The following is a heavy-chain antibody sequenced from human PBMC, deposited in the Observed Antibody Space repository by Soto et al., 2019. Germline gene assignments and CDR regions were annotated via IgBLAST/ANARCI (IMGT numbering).Heavy chain of an antibody. CDR2: IKSKTEGGAT. D-gene: IGHD3-22*01. V-gene: IGHV3-15*07. Sequence: GGSRRLSCAASGFTFSNAWMNWVRQAPGKGLEWVGRIKSKTEGGATDYAAAVKGRFTISRDDSKNKLLLQINALKTEDTAVYYCATDLGAYDSSGYSSYGAVETDYWRQPPLVTVYS. CDR1: GFTFSNAW. J-gene: IGHJ4*02. CDR3: ATDLGAYDSSGYSSYGAVETDY.